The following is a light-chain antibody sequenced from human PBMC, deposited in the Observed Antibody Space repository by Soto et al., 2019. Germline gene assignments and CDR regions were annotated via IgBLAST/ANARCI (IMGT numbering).Light chain of an antibody. CDR3: SSYTSSSTWV. J-gene: IGLJ1*01. Sequence: QSVLTQPASVSGSPAQSITISCTGTSSDVGGYNYVSWYQQHPGKAPKLMIYDVSNRPSGVSNRFSGSKSGNTASLTISGLQAEDEADYYCSSYTSSSTWVFGTGTKVTVL. CDR1: SSDVGGYNY. CDR2: DVS. V-gene: IGLV2-14*01.